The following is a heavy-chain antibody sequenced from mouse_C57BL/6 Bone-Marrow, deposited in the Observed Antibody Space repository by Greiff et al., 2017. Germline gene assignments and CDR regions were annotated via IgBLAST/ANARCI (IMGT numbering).Heavy chain of an antibody. CDR1: GFNIKDYY. V-gene: IGHV14-2*01. CDR2: IDPEDGET. D-gene: IGHD1-1*01. J-gene: IGHJ2*01. Sequence: EVQLQQSGAELVKPGASVKLSCTASGFNIKDYYIHWVKQRTEQGLEWIGRIDPEDGETKYATKFQEKATITADTSSNTAYLQLSSLTYEDTAVYYCTRSLIYYGTNYWGQGTTLTVSS. CDR3: TRSLIYYGTNY.